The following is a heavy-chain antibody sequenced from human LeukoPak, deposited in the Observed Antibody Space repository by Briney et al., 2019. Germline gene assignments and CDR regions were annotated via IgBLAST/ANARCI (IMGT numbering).Heavy chain of an antibody. J-gene: IGHJ5*02. CDR3: ARDTSLTYYYDSSGYNPWFDP. Sequence: GGSLRLSCAASGFTFSSYNMNWVRQAPGKGLEWVSSICSSSNYIYYAVSVKGRFTISRYNAKNSMYLAMNSLRAEDTALYYCARDTSLTYYYDSSGYNPWFDPWGQGTLVTVSS. CDR2: ICSSSNYI. V-gene: IGHV3-21*01. CDR1: GFTFSSYN. D-gene: IGHD3-22*01.